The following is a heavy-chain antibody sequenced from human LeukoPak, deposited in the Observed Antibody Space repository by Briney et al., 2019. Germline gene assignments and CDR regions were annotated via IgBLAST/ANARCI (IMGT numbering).Heavy chain of an antibody. CDR3: TGYCSGGTCDY. CDR1: GLTFSNAW. V-gene: IGHV3-15*01. CDR2: IKSKTNGGTT. D-gene: IGHD2-15*01. Sequence: GGSLRLSWAAAGLTFSNAWMSWVRQAPGKGREWVCCIKSKTNGGTTGYAATVTGRFNISRDDSKNTLYLQMNSLKTEDTAVYYCTGYCSGGTCDYWGQGTLVTVSS. J-gene: IGHJ4*02.